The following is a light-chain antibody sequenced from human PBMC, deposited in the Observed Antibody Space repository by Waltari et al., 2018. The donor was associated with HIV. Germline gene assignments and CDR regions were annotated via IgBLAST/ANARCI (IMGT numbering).Light chain of an antibody. CDR2: KVS. CDR1: QSVNEW. V-gene: IGKV1-5*03. Sequence: IQMTQSPETLSASVGDRVTITCRASQSVNEWLAWFQQKPGKAPKLLISKVSTLERGVPSRLSGSGSGTQFTLTISSLQPDDFATYYCQQFHSYWTFGQGTRVEIK. J-gene: IGKJ1*01. CDR3: QQFHSYWT.